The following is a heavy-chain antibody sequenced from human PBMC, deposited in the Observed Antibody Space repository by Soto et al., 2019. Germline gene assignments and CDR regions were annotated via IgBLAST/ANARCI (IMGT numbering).Heavy chain of an antibody. V-gene: IGHV3-21*01. CDR3: ARGDSIIIPAVSDF. D-gene: IGHD2-2*01. CDR2: ISKSDYT. J-gene: IGHJ4*02. Sequence: GGSLRLSCTVSGFAFNNYGINWVRQAPGKGLEWVSSISKSDYTYYSDSVKGRFAISRDNAKSSVSLQMNTLRVEDTAVYYCARGDSIIIPAVSDFWGQGTLVTVSS. CDR1: GFAFNNYG.